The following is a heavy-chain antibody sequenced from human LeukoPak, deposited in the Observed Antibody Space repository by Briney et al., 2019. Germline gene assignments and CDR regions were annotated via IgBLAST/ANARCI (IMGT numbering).Heavy chain of an antibody. D-gene: IGHD4-23*01. CDR3: ARDSRKDGGNSELPFDY. J-gene: IGHJ4*02. CDR2: INPSGGST. Sequence: ASVKVSCKASGYTFTSYYMHWVRQAPGQGLEWMGIINPSGGSTSYAQKFQGRVTMTRDTSTSTVYMELSSLRSEDTAVYYCARDSRKDGGNSELPFDYWGLGTLVTVSS. V-gene: IGHV1-46*01. CDR1: GYTFTSYY.